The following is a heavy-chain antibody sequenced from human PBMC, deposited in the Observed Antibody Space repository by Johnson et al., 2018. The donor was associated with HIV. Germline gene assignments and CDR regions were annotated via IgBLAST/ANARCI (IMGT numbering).Heavy chain of an antibody. J-gene: IGHJ3*01. CDR3: ARGGIAAPYL. CDR1: GFTFTRHW. D-gene: IGHD6-13*01. CDR2: IKQDGSEK. Sequence: VLLVESGGGLVQPGGSLRLSCAASGFTFTRHWMSWVRQAPGKGLEWVTNIKQDGSEKNYVDSVKGRFTISRDNVKNSLYLQMNSLRAEDTAVYYCARGGIAAPYLWGQGTMVTVSS. V-gene: IGHV3-7*05.